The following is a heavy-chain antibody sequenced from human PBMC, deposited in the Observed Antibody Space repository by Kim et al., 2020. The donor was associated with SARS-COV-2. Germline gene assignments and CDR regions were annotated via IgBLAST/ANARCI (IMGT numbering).Heavy chain of an antibody. Sequence: GGSLRLSCAASGFTFSSYGMHWVRPAPGKGLEWVAVISYDGSNKYYADSVKGRFTISRDNSKNTLYLQMNSLRAEDTAVYYCAGYLVGANYWGQGTLVTVSS. J-gene: IGHJ4*02. CDR3: AGYLVGANY. D-gene: IGHD1-26*01. CDR1: GFTFSSYG. V-gene: IGHV3-30*03. CDR2: ISYDGSNK.